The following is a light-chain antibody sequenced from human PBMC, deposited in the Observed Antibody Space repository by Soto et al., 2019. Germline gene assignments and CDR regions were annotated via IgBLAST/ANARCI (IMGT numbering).Light chain of an antibody. J-gene: IGLJ2*01. CDR3: ATWDNSLKSGL. CDR1: TSNIGNNY. V-gene: IGLV1-51*01. CDR2: NNN. Sequence: QSVLTQPPSVSAAPGQKVTISCSGSTSNIGNNYVAWYQQLPGAAPKLLISNNNERPSGIPDRFSGSKSGTSATLDITGLQTGDEADYYCATWDNSLKSGLFGGVTKLTVL.